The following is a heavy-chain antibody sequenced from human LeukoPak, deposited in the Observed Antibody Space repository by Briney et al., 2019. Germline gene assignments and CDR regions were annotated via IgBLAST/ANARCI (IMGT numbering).Heavy chain of an antibody. CDR3: ARGRGNYYYYGMDV. D-gene: IGHD6-25*01. Sequence: PSETLSLTCTVSGGSISSSSCYWGWIRQPPGKGLEWIGSIVYTGRTYYNPSLKSRVTISVDTSKNQFSLKLSSVTAADTAVYYCARGRGNYYYYGMDVWGQGTTVTVSS. CDR1: GGSISSSSCY. CDR2: IVYTGRT. V-gene: IGHV4-39*01. J-gene: IGHJ6*02.